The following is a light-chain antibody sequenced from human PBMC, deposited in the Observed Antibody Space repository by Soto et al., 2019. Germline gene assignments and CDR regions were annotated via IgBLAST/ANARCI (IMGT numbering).Light chain of an antibody. V-gene: IGKV3-20*01. CDR1: QSVSSSY. J-gene: IGKJ1*01. CDR3: QQYGNSPLT. Sequence: EIVLTQSPGTLSLTLGERATLSCRASQSVSSSYLAWYQQKPGQAPRLLIYGASSRATGIPDRFSGSGSGTDFTLTISRLEPEDFAVYYCQQYGNSPLTFGQGTKVEIK. CDR2: GAS.